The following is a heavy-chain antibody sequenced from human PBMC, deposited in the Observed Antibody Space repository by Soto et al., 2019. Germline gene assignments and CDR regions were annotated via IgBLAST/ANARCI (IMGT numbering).Heavy chain of an antibody. D-gene: IGHD4-17*01. CDR1: GFTFDDYA. Sequence: GGSLRLSCAASGFTFDDYAMHWVRQAPGKGLEWVSGISWNSGSIGYADSVKGRFTISRDNAKNSLYLQMNSLRAEDTALYYCAKDMATTVSSAANAFDIWGQGTMVTVSS. V-gene: IGHV3-9*01. CDR2: ISWNSGSI. J-gene: IGHJ3*02. CDR3: AKDMATTVSSAANAFDI.